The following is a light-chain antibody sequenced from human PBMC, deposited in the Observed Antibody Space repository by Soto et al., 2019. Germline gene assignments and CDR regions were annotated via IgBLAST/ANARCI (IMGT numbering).Light chain of an antibody. CDR3: QQYYNWPPYT. CDR2: GAS. J-gene: IGKJ2*01. Sequence: VMTQSPATLSVSPGERVTLSCSASETVRTNLAWFQQKPGQTPRLLIFGASTRATGIPTRFTGSGSETEFTLTIGSLQSEDLAGYYCQQYYNWPPYTFGQGTKLEIK. V-gene: IGKV3-15*01. CDR1: ETVRTN.